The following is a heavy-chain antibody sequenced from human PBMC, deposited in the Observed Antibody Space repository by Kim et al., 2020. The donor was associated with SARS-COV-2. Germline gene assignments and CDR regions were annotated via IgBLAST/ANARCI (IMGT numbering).Heavy chain of an antibody. CDR3: AREWGDGGSSSWYLFDY. CDR2: INPNSGGT. J-gene: IGHJ4*02. D-gene: IGHD6-13*01. CDR1: GYTFTGYY. V-gene: IGHV1-2*02. Sequence: ASVKVSCKASGYTFTGYYMHWVRQAPGQGLEWMGWINPNSGGTNYAQKFQGRVTMTRDTSISTAYMELSRLRSDDTAVYYCAREWGDGGSSSWYLFDYWGQGTLVTVSS.